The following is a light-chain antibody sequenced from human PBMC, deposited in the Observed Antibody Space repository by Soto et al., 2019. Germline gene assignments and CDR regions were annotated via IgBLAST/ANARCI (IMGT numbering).Light chain of an antibody. V-gene: IGKV2-30*01. CDR1: RGLVFSDGNTF. Sequence: DVVLTQTPLSLPVTLGQPASISCRSSRGLVFSDGNTFLSWFHQRPGQSPRRLIYQVSNRDSGVPDRFSGSGAGTDFTLKISRVEAEDVGIYYCVQSTHLPLTFGGGTKVEI. J-gene: IGKJ4*01. CDR2: QVS. CDR3: VQSTHLPLT.